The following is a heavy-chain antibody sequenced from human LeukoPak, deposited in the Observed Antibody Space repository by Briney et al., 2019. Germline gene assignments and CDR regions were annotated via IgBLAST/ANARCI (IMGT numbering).Heavy chain of an antibody. J-gene: IGHJ6*02. CDR3: AREEKYCSSTSCYIQYYYYYGMDV. CDR2: IWYDGSNK. D-gene: IGHD2-2*02. CDR1: GFTFSSYG. Sequence: PGRSLRLSCAASGFTFSSYGMHWVRQAPGKGLEWVAVIWYDGSNKYYADSVKGRFTISRDNSKNTLYLQMNSLRAEDTAVYYCAREEKYCSSTSCYIQYYYYYGMDVWGQGTTVTVSS. V-gene: IGHV3-33*01.